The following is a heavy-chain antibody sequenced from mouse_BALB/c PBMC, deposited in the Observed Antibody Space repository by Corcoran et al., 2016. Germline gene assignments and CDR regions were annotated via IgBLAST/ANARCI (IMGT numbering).Heavy chain of an antibody. J-gene: IGHJ2*01. CDR3: ARRDGELGPDY. CDR2: INTYTGEP. CDR1: GYTFTNYG. V-gene: IGHV9-3-1*01. Sequence: QIQLVQSGPELKKPGETVKISCKASGYTFTNYGMNWVKQAPGKGLKWMGWINTYTGEPTYADDFKGRFAFSLETSASTAYLQINNLKNEDTATYFYARRDGELGPDYWGQGTTLTVSS.